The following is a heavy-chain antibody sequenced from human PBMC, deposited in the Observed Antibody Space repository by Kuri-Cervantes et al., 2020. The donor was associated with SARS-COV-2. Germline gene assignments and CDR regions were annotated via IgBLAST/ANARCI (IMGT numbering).Heavy chain of an antibody. CDR3: AKDQWELLGGGY. J-gene: IGHJ4*02. CDR1: GFTFSSYA. V-gene: IGHV3-23*01. CDR2: ISGSGGST. Sequence: GESLKISCAASGFTFSSYAMSWVRQAPGKGLEWVSAISGSGGSTYYADSVKGRFTISRDNSKNTLYLQMNSLRAEDTAVYYRAKDQWELLGGGYWGQGTLVTVSS. D-gene: IGHD1-26*01.